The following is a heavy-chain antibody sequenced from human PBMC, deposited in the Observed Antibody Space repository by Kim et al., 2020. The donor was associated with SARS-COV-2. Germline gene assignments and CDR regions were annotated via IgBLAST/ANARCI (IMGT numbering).Heavy chain of an antibody. V-gene: IGHV4-59*08. Sequence: SETLSLTCTVSGGSISSYYWSWIRQPPGKGLEWIGYIYYSGSTNYNPSLKSRVTISVDTSKNQFSLKLSSVTAADTAVYYCARQQGIAAPLVGWFDPWGQGTLVTVSS. J-gene: IGHJ5*02. CDR2: IYYSGST. CDR1: GGSISSYY. D-gene: IGHD6-13*01. CDR3: ARQQGIAAPLVGWFDP.